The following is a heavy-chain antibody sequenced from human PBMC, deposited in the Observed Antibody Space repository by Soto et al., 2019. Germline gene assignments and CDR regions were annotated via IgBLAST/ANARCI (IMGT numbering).Heavy chain of an antibody. V-gene: IGHV1-18*01. Sequence: VQLVQSGAEVKKPGASVKVSCKTSGYTFTGYGVSWVRQAPGQGLEWMGWIIAYNGDTNYAQKLQGRVTMTVDTSTSTAYMELRSLRSDDTAVYYCARDYSGTWCDYWGQGTLVTVSS. CDR1: GYTFTGYG. CDR3: ARDYSGTWCDY. D-gene: IGHD6-13*01. CDR2: IIAYNGDT. J-gene: IGHJ4*02.